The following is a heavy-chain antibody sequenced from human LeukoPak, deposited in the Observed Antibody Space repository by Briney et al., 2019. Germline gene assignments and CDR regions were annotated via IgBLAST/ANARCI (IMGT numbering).Heavy chain of an antibody. CDR2: INPNSGGT. CDR1: GYTFTGYF. D-gene: IGHD6-13*01. CDR3: ARDSPGGTWYYFDY. Sequence: ASVKVSCKASGYTFTGYFIHWVRQAPGQGLEWMGRINPNSGGTNFAQDFQGRVTMTRDTSISTAYMEMSSLRSDDTAEYYCARDSPGGTWYYFDYWGQGTLVTVSS. V-gene: IGHV1-2*06. J-gene: IGHJ4*02.